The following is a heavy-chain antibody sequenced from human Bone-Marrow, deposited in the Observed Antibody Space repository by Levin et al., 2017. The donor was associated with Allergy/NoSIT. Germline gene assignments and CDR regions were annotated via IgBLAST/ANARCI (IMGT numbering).Heavy chain of an antibody. CDR1: GFTFSSYA. CDR3: AKEGQWDNYGDYGGY. CDR2: ISGSGGST. V-gene: IGHV3-23*01. D-gene: IGHD4-17*01. J-gene: IGHJ4*02. Sequence: ASVKVSCAASGFTFSSYAMSWVRQAPGKGLEWVSAISGSGGSTYYADSVKGRFTISRDNSKNTLYLQMNSLRAEDTAVYYCAKEGQWDNYGDYGGYWGQGTLVTVSS.